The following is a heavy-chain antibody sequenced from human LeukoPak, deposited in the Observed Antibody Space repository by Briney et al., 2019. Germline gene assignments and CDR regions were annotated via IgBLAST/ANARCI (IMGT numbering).Heavy chain of an antibody. J-gene: IGHJ4*02. Sequence: GGSLRLSCAASGFTVITNDMTWVRQAPGKGLEWVAVLYSDGSTKYADSVQGRFTISRDNSKNTLYLEMNSLSPDDTAVYYCARGVEPLAANTLAYWGQGTLVTVSS. CDR1: GFTVITND. V-gene: IGHV3-53*01. CDR3: ARGVEPLAANTLAY. CDR2: LYSDGST. D-gene: IGHD1-14*01.